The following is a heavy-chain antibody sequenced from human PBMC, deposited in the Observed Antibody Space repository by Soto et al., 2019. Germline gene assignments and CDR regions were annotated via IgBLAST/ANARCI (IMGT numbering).Heavy chain of an antibody. D-gene: IGHD6-19*01. J-gene: IGHJ5*02. CDR3: GSIAVAEGFDP. CDR2: IHPDGAT. Sequence: GGSLRLSCAASGFDVSCNYTSWVRQAPGKGLEWLSIIHPDGATYYAGSVKGRFTISRDNSKNTVHLQMNDLRGDDTAVYYCGSIAVAEGFDPWGQGTLVTVSS. V-gene: IGHV3-53*01. CDR1: GFDVSCNY.